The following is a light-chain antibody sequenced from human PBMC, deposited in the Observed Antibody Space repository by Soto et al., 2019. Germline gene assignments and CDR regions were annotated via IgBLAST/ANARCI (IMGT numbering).Light chain of an antibody. CDR2: DTS. CDR1: QSIAGY. V-gene: IGKV3-11*01. CDR3: QQRSNWPPIT. Sequence: EIVLTQSPDSLSLSTWERASLCFMASQSIAGYLAWYQKKPGQAPRLLIYDTSNRVTGVPARFSGSGSGTDFTLSISSLEPEDFAVYYCQQRSNWPPITFGQGTRLEIK. J-gene: IGKJ5*01.